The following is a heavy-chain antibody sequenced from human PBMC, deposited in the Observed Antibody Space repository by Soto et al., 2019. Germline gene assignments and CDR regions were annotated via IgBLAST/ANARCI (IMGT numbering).Heavy chain of an antibody. Sequence: SETLSLTCTVSGGSISSYYWSWIRQPPGKGLEWIGYIYYSGSTNYNPSLKSRVTISVDTSKNQFSLKLSSVTAADTAVYYCARGVPHYGSGSGLLFDYWGQGTLVTVSS. J-gene: IGHJ4*02. CDR1: GGSISSYY. D-gene: IGHD3-10*01. CDR3: ARGVPHYGSGSGLLFDY. V-gene: IGHV4-59*01. CDR2: IYYSGST.